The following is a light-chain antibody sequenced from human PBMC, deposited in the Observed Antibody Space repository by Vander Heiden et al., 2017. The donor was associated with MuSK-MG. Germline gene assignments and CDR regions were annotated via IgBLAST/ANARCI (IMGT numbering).Light chain of an antibody. J-gene: IGKJ1*01. CDR3: MRHSDWPPWT. V-gene: IGKV3-15*01. CDR1: QSVSSN. CDR2: GAS. Sequence: EIVMTQSPATLSVSPGERAALSCRASQSVSSNLAWYQQKPGQAPRLLIYGASTRATGIPVRFSGSGYGTEFTLTISDRQSEDFAVYYCMRHSDWPPWTFGQGTKVESK.